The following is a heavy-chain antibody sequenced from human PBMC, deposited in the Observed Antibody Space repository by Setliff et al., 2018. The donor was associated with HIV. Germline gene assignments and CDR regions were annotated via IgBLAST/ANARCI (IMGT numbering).Heavy chain of an antibody. CDR3: ARGLNYYGSGSYLPLGY. V-gene: IGHV4-34*01. Sequence: ETLSLTCAVYGGSFNDYYWTWIRQPPGKGLEWIGEIDHSGSTKYHASLKSRVTISIDTSKNQISQKLSSVTAADTAVYYCARGLNYYGSGSYLPLGYWGQGTLVTVSS. D-gene: IGHD3-10*01. CDR2: IDHSGST. CDR1: GGSFNDYY. J-gene: IGHJ4*02.